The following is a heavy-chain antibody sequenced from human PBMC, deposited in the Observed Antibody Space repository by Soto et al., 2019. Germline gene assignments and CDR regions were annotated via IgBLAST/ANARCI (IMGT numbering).Heavy chain of an antibody. CDR2: ISAYNGNT. Sequence: ASVKVSCKASGYTFTSYGIIWVRQAPGQGLEWMGWISAYNGNTNYAQKLQGRVTMTTDTSTSTAYMELRSLRSDDTAVYYCARDRAYSFDYSNYEFDPWGQGTLVTVSS. D-gene: IGHD4-4*01. CDR3: ARDRAYSFDYSNYEFDP. V-gene: IGHV1-18*01. CDR1: GYTFTSYG. J-gene: IGHJ5*02.